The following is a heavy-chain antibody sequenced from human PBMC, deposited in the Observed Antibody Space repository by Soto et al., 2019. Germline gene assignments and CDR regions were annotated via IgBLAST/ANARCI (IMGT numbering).Heavy chain of an antibody. Sequence: EVQLLESGGGLVQPGGSLRLSCAASGFTFDSYPLSWVRQAPGKGLEWVSSISGTGGKTFYADSVKGRFTISRDNSKNTLYVQMKSLRAEETGLYYCASPYGDEWRGWEEGCYFDSWGQGTLVTVSS. CDR2: ISGTGGKT. CDR1: GFTFDSYP. J-gene: IGHJ4*02. CDR3: ASPYGDEWRGWEEGCYFDS. D-gene: IGHD3-3*01. V-gene: IGHV3-23*01.